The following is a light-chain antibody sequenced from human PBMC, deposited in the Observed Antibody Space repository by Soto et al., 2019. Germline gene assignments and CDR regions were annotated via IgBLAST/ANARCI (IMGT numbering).Light chain of an antibody. J-gene: IGLJ2*01. CDR3: ASWDDNLNGPLL. V-gene: IGLV1-44*01. CDR2: NNN. Sequence: HSVLTQPPSASGTPGQRVTISCSGGSSNIGRNSVSWYQQVPGTAPKLIIFNNNERPSGIPGRFSGSKSGASASLAIVGLQSEDEADYFCASWDDNLNGPLLFGGGTKLTVL. CDR1: SSNIGRNS.